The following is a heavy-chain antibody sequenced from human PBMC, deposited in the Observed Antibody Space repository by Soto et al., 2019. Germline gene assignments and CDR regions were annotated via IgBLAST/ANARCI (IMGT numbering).Heavy chain of an antibody. V-gene: IGHV4-39*02. CDR3: ARDGNSGSYQPTTFDY. CDR1: GGSISSSSYY. D-gene: IGHD1-26*01. CDR2: IYYSGST. Sequence: SETLSLTCTVSGGSISSSSYYWGWIRQPPGKGLEWIGSIYYSGSTYYNPSLKSRVTITRDTSASTAYMELSSLRSEDTAVYYCARDGNSGSYQPTTFDYWGQGTLVTVSS. J-gene: IGHJ4*02.